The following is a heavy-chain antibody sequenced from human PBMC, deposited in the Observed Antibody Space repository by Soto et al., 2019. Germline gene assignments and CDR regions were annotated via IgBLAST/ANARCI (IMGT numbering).Heavy chain of an antibody. Sequence: QVQLVQSGAEVKKPGSSVKVSCKASGGTFSSYAISWVRQAPGQGLEWMGGIIPIFGTANYAQKFQGRVTITADESTRTAYMELSSLRSEDTAVYYCARDEYYDFWSGYSNWFDPWGQGTLVTVSS. J-gene: IGHJ5*02. V-gene: IGHV1-69*12. CDR1: GGTFSSYA. D-gene: IGHD3-3*01. CDR3: ARDEYYDFWSGYSNWFDP. CDR2: IIPIFGTA.